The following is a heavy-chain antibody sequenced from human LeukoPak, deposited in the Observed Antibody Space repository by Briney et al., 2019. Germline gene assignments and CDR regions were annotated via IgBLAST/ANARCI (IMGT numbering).Heavy chain of an antibody. CDR2: ISAYNGNT. CDR1: GYTFTSYG. V-gene: IGHV1-18*01. Sequence: ASVKVSCKASGYTFTSYGISWVRQAPGQGLEWMGWISAYNGNTNYAQKLQGRVTMTTDTSTSTAYMELRSLRPDDTAVYYCARDCSSTSCYDDTLFDYWGQGTLVTVSS. J-gene: IGHJ4*02. D-gene: IGHD2-2*01. CDR3: ARDCSSTSCYDDTLFDY.